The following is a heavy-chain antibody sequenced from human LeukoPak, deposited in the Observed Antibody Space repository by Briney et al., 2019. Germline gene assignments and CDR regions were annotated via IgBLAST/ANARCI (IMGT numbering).Heavy chain of an antibody. CDR1: GLTFSSYA. CDR3: AKDTQLELRPNWFDP. J-gene: IGHJ5*02. CDR2: ISGSGGST. Sequence: GGSLRLSCAASGLTFSSYAMSWVRQAPGKGLEWVSAISGSGGSTYYADSVKGRFTISRDNSKNTLYLQMNSLRAEDTAVYYCAKDTQLELRPNWFDPWGQGTLVTVSS. V-gene: IGHV3-23*01. D-gene: IGHD1-7*01.